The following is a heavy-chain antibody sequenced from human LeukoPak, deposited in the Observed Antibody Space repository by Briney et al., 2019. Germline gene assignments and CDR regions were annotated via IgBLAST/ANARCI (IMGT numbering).Heavy chain of an antibody. J-gene: IGHJ3*02. CDR1: GFSFSDYT. CDR2: ISGSSNDI. CDR3: ARPKMTTFIRDGLDI. D-gene: IGHD4-11*01. V-gene: IGHV3-21*01. Sequence: GGSLRLSCAASGFSFSDYTMNWVRQAPGKGLEWVSSISGSSNDIYYADSVKGRFTISRDNAKNSLYLQMNSLRAEDTAAYYCARPKMTTFIRDGLDIWGQGTVVTVSS.